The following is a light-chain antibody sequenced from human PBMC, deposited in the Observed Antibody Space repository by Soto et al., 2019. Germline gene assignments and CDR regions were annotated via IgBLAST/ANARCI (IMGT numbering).Light chain of an antibody. J-gene: IGKJ1*01. CDR2: DAS. V-gene: IGKV1-5*01. CDR1: QSLNTR. CDR3: QQYKSYST. Sequence: DIQLTQSPSTLSASVGDRVTLTCRASQSLNTRLAWYQQRPGKAPKLLIYDASTLESGVSSRFSGGGSGTEFTLTINNLQPDDLATYICQQYKSYSTFGRGTKVEI.